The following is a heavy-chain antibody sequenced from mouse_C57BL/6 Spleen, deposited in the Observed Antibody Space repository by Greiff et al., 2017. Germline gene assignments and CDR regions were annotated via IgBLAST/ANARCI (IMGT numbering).Heavy chain of an antibody. CDR2: IYPGDGGT. CDR1: GYAFSSSC. J-gene: IGHJ4*01. CDR3: ARIPWKAYAMDY. V-gene: IGHV1-82*01. Sequence: QVQLQQSGPELVKPGASVKISCKASGYAFSSSCMNWVKQRPGKGLEWIGRIYPGDGGTYYNGKFKGKATLTADKSSSTAYMQLSSLTSEDSAVYVCARIPWKAYAMDYWGQGTSVTVSS.